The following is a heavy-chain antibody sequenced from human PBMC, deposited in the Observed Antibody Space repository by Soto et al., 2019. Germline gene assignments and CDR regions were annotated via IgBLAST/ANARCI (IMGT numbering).Heavy chain of an antibody. CDR1: GYTFTSYG. CDR3: ARHQNIVVVPAVTTNYYYYGMDV. J-gene: IGHJ6*02. D-gene: IGHD2-2*01. CDR2: ISAYNGNT. V-gene: IGHV1-18*04. Sequence: ASVKVSCKASGYTFTSYGISWVRQAPGQGLEWMGWISAYNGNTNYAQKLQGRVTMTTDTSTSTAYMELRSLRSDDTAVYYCARHQNIVVVPAVTTNYYYYGMDVWGQGTTVTVSS.